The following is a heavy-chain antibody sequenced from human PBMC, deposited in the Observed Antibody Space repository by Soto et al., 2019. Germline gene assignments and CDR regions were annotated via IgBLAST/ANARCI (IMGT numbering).Heavy chain of an antibody. Sequence: QVQLVESGGGLVKPGGSLRLSCAASGFTFSGYNMSWIRQAPGKGLEWVSYITSSGSNTFDAESVKGRFTISRDNTMNLLYLQMNSLSAEDTAVYYLARRGTVSSAHHFDHWGQGTLVTVSS. J-gene: IGHJ4*02. CDR3: ARRGTVSSAHHFDH. CDR2: ITSSGSNT. V-gene: IGHV3-11*01. CDR1: GFTFSGYN. D-gene: IGHD6-6*01.